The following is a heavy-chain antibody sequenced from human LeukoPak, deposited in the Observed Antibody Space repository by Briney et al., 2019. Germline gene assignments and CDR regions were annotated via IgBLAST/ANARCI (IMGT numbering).Heavy chain of an antibody. CDR2: IIPILGIA. J-gene: IGHJ4*02. CDR1: GGTFSSYT. D-gene: IGHD3-16*01. V-gene: IGHV1-69*04. CDR3: AREAGEFHY. Sequence: SVKVSCTASGGTFSSYTLSWVRQAPGQGLEWMGRIIPILGIANYAQKFQGRVTITADKSTSTGYMELSSLRSEDTAVYYCAREAGEFHYWGQGTLVTVSS.